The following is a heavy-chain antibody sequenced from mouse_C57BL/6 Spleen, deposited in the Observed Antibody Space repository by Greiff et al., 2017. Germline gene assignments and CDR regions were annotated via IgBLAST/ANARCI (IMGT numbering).Heavy chain of an antibody. Sequence: EVQLQQSGPELVKPGASVKMSCKASGYTFTDYNMHWVKQSHGKSLEWLGYINPNNGGTSYNQKFKGKATLTVNKSSSTAYMALRSLTSEDSAVYYCARQGYRDYYGSSYVGYVDVWGTGTTVTVSS. J-gene: IGHJ1*03. V-gene: IGHV1-22*01. CDR1: GYTFTDYN. CDR3: ARQGYRDYYGSSYVGYVDV. D-gene: IGHD1-1*01. CDR2: INPNNGGT.